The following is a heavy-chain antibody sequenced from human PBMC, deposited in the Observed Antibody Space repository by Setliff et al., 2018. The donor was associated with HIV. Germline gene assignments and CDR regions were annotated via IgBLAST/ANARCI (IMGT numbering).Heavy chain of an antibody. D-gene: IGHD3-10*01. CDR3: ARYFRDGSYNDY. Sequence: GGSLRLSCGASGFIRFYWMSWVRQTPGKGLEWVANIKQDGTEKYYVDSVKGRFNISRDNAKNSLYLQMNSLRGDDTAVYYCARYFRDGSYNDYWGQGTLVTVSS. J-gene: IGHJ4*02. V-gene: IGHV3-7*01. CDR2: IKQDGTEK. CDR1: GFIRFYW.